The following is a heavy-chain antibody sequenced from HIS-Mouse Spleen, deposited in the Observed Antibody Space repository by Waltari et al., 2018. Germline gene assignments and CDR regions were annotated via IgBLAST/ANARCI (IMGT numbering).Heavy chain of an antibody. CDR2: INPNSGGT. D-gene: IGHD3-10*01. V-gene: IGHV1-2*02. CDR3: ARGLKRYYYGSGSYSFDY. Sequence: QVQLVQSGAEVKKPGASVKVSCKASGYTFTGYYMHWVRQAPGQGLGWMGWINPNSGGTNYAQKFQGRVTMTRDTSISTAYMELSRLRSDDTAVYYCARGLKRYYYGSGSYSFDYWGQGTLVTVSS. J-gene: IGHJ4*02. CDR1: GYTFTGYY.